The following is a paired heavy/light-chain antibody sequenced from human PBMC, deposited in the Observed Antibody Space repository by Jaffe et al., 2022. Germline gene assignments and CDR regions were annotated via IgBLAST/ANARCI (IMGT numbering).Heavy chain of an antibody. CDR3: AKARYDSEGGDAFDI. CDR1: GFIFDEYA. J-gene: IGHJ3*02. V-gene: IGHV3-9*01. CDR2: ISWSSVSI. Sequence: EMQLVESGGGLVQPGRSLRLSCAASGFIFDEYAMHWVRQAPGKGLEWVSGISWSSVSIRYADSVKGRFTISRDNAKNSLYLQMNSLRAEDTALYFCAKARYDSEGGDAFDIWGQGTMVTVSS. D-gene: IGHD5-12*01.
Light chain of an antibody. J-gene: IGKJ2*01. V-gene: IGKV3-20*01. CDR1: QTVSRGS. CDR3: QQYGWSPYT. CDR2: DTS. Sequence: EIVLTQSPGTLSLSPGERATLSCRASQTVSRGSLAWYQQKPGQAPRLFIYDTSNRATGIPDRFSGTGSGTDFTLTISRLEPEDFAVYYCQQYGWSPYTFGQGTKLEIK.